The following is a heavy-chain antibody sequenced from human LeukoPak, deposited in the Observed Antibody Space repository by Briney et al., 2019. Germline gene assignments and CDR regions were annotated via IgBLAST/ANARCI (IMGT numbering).Heavy chain of an antibody. D-gene: IGHD6-19*01. Sequence: GGSLRLSCATSRFSFSSDWMSWVRQAPGKGLEWVANLKEDGSEKYYVDSVKGRFTISRDNAKNSLYLQMNSLRAEDTAVYYCARLWEGGCHDYWGQGTLVTVSS. J-gene: IGHJ4*02. V-gene: IGHV3-7*01. CDR3: ARLWEGGCHDY. CDR1: RFSFSSDW. CDR2: LKEDGSEK.